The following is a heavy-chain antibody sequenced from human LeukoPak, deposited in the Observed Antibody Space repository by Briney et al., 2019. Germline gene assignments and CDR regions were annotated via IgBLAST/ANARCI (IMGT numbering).Heavy chain of an antibody. CDR3: ARGTPSRSVDY. V-gene: IGHV3-74*01. CDR2: IYRDGSST. Sequence: PGGSLRLSCAASGFTFSSYWMEWVRQAPGKGLLWVSGIYRDGSSTTYADSVKGRFTISRDNAKNTLYLQMNSLRAEDTAVYYCARGTPSRSVDYWGQGTLVTVSS. D-gene: IGHD2-2*01. J-gene: IGHJ4*02. CDR1: GFTFSSYW.